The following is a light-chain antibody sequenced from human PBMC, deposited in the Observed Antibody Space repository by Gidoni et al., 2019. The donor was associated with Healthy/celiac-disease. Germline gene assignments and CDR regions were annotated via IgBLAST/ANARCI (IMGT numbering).Light chain of an antibody. V-gene: IGLV2-14*01. J-gene: IGLJ1*01. CDR2: EVS. CDR1: SSDVGGYNY. CDR3: SSYTSSSTSV. Sequence: QSALTQPASGSGAAGKSITISCTGTSSDVGGYNYVSWYQQHPGNAPKLMIYEVSNRPSGVSTRFSGSKSGNTASLTISGLQAEDESDYYCSSYTSSSTSVFGTGTKVTVL.